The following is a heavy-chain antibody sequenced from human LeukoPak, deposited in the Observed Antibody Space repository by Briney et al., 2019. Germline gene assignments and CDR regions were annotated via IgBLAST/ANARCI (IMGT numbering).Heavy chain of an antibody. CDR2: IYYSGST. V-gene: IGHV4-59*08. D-gene: IGHD6-13*01. Sequence: SETLSLTCTVSGGSISSHHWSWIRQPPGKGLEWIGYIYYSGSTNYKPSLKSRVTISVDTSKNQFSLKLTSVTAADTAVYYCARHLDIAASGTFDYWGQGALVTVSS. J-gene: IGHJ4*02. CDR3: ARHLDIAASGTFDY. CDR1: GGSISSHH.